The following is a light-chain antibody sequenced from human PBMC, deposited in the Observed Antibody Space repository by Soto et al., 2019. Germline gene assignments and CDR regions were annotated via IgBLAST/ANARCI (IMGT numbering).Light chain of an antibody. CDR1: QSVSSN. V-gene: IGKV3-15*01. CDR3: QQYNNWPPWT. CDR2: GAS. J-gene: IGKJ1*01. Sequence: EIVMTQSPATLSVSPGERATLSCRASQSVSSNLAWYQQNPGQAPRLLIYGASTRASGIPARFSGSGSGKEFILTISSLQSEDFAVYYCQQYNNWPPWTFGQGTKVEIK.